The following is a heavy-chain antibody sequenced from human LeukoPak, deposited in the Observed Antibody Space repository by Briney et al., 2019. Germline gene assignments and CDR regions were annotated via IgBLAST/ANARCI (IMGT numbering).Heavy chain of an antibody. J-gene: IGHJ4*02. V-gene: IGHV4-4*02. CDR3: ARVGWYSSSWLTFDY. CDR2: IYHSGST. CDR1: GGSISSSNW. Sequence: PSETLSLTCAVSGGSISSSNWWSWVRQPPGKGLEWIGEIYHSGSTNYNPSLKSRVTISVDKSKNQFSLKLSSVTAADTAVYYCARVGWYSSSWLTFDYWGQGTLVTVSS. D-gene: IGHD6-13*01.